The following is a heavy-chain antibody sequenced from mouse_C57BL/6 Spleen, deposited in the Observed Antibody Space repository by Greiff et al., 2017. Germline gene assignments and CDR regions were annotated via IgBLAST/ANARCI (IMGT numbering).Heavy chain of an antibody. CDR1: GYTFTSYW. D-gene: IGHD1-3*01. CDR2: IDPSDSYT. J-gene: IGHJ2*01. V-gene: IGHV1-69*01. CDR3: ARVLNFSFDY. Sequence: QVQLQQSGAELVMPGASVKLSCKASGYTFTSYWMHWVKQRPGQGLEWIGEIDPSDSYTNYNQKFKGKSTLTVDKSSSTAYMQLSSLTSEDSAVYYCARVLNFSFDYWGQGTTLTVSS.